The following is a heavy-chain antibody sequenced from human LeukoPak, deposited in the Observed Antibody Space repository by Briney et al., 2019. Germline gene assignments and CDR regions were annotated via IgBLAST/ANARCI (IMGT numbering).Heavy chain of an antibody. CDR2: IYSGGST. CDR3: ARTSSSSSFYYYYYYMDV. Sequence: GGSLRLSCAASGFTVSSNYMSWVRQAPGKGLEWVSVIYSGGSTYYADSVKGRSTISRDNSKNTLYLQMNSLRAEDTAVYYCARTSSSSSFYYYYYYMDVWGKGTTVTVSS. D-gene: IGHD6-6*01. J-gene: IGHJ6*03. V-gene: IGHV3-53*01. CDR1: GFTVSSNY.